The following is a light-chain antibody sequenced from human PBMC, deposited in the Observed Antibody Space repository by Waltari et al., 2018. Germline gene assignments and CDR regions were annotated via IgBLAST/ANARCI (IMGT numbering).Light chain of an antibody. CDR1: QSFGRS. V-gene: IGKV3-20*01. CDR3: QHYDRLPVT. J-gene: IGKJ1*01. CDR2: GAS. Sequence: EILLTQSPRTLSWSPGEGAPPSCRASQSFGRSLTWYQQRPGQAPRLLIYGASSRATGIPDRFSGSGSETDFTLTISRLEPEDFALYYCQHYDRLPVTFGQGTKVDIK.